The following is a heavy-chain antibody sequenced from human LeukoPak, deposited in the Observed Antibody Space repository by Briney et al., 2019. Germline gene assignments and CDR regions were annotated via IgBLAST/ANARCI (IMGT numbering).Heavy chain of an antibody. J-gene: IGHJ4*02. D-gene: IGHD3-3*01. V-gene: IGHV3-30*18. CDR3: AKGLGDSFGGFYIDDY. CDR1: GFTFTKFG. Sequence: GRSLRLSCAVSGFTFTKFGMHWVRQAPGQGLEWAALISLDENDEYYAASVKGRFTISRDNSKNTLYLQLSSLTAEDTAVYYCAKGLGDSFGGFYIDDYWGQGTLVTVSS. CDR2: ISLDENDE.